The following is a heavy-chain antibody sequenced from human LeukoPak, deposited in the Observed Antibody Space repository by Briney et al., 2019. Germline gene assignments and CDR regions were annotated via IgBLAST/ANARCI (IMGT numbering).Heavy chain of an antibody. CDR3: ARVGNYYDSSGYSFFDY. V-gene: IGHV1-69*01. CDR1: GGTLSSYA. J-gene: IGHJ4*02. CDR2: IIPIFGTA. D-gene: IGHD3-22*01. Sequence: SVKVSCKASGGTLSSYAISWVRQAPGQGLEWMGGIIPIFGTANYAQKFQGRVTITADESTSTAYMELSSLRSEDTAVYYCARVGNYYDSSGYSFFDYWGQGTLVTVSS.